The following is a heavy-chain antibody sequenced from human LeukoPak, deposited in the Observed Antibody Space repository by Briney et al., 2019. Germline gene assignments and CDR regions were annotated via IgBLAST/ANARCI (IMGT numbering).Heavy chain of an antibody. CDR1: GFTFSSYA. D-gene: IGHD3-22*01. V-gene: IGHV3-23*01. J-gene: IGHJ4*02. Sequence: TGGSLRPSCAASGFTFSSYAMSWVRQAPGKGLEWVSAISGSGGSTYYADSVKGRFTISRDNSKNTLYLQMNSLRAEDTAVYYCAKAPPQTYYYDSSGFSGIDYWGQGTLVTVSS. CDR3: AKAPPQTYYYDSSGFSGIDY. CDR2: ISGSGGST.